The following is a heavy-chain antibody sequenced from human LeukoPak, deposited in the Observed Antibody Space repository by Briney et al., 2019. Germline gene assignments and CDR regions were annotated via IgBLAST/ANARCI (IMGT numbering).Heavy chain of an antibody. J-gene: IGHJ4*02. V-gene: IGHV4-59*01. CDR2: IYYSGST. D-gene: IGHD3-9*01. Sequence: PSETLSLTCTVSGGSISSYYWSWIRQPPGKGLEWIGYIYYSGSTNYNPSLKSRVTISVDTSKNQFSLKLSSVTAAGTAVYYCARGVYDILTGYYNGLDYWGQGTLVTVSS. CDR1: GGSISSYY. CDR3: ARGVYDILTGYYNGLDY.